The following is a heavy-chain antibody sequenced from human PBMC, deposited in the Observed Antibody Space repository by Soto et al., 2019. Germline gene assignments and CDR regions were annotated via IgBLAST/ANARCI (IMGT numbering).Heavy chain of an antibody. J-gene: IGHJ4*02. CDR1: GGSISSSSYY. D-gene: IGHD6-19*01. CDR3: ARLREYSSGWYPPLGTYYFDY. Sequence: PSETLSLTCTVSGGSISSSSYYWGWIRQPPGKGLEWIGSIYYSGSTYYNPSLKSRVTISVDTSKNQFSLKLSSVTAADTAVYYCARLREYSSGWYPPLGTYYFDYWGQGTLVTVSS. V-gene: IGHV4-39*01. CDR2: IYYSGST.